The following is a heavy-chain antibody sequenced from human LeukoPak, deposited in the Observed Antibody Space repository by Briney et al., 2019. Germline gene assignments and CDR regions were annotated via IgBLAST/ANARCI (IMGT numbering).Heavy chain of an antibody. CDR3: AKAPGSGIAVAGSRF. J-gene: IGHJ4*02. D-gene: IGHD6-19*01. Sequence: GGSRRLSWAASGFTFDDYAMHWVRQAPGKGLGGVSGISWNSGSIGYADSVKGRFTISRDNAKNSLYLQMNSLRAEDTALYYCAKAPGSGIAVAGSRFGGQGTLVTVSS. CDR1: GFTFDDYA. CDR2: ISWNSGSI. V-gene: IGHV3-9*01.